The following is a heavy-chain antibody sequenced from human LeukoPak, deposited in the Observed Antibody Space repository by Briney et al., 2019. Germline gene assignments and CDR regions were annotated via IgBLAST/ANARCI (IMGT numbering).Heavy chain of an antibody. CDR3: ARRGYYDSSGYVDY. CDR1: GFTFSSYE. V-gene: IGHV3-48*03. D-gene: IGHD3-22*01. CDR2: ISSSGCTI. J-gene: IGHJ4*02. Sequence: GGSLRLSCAASGFTFSSYEMNWVRQAPGKGLEWVSYISSSGCTIYYADSVKGRFTISRDNAKNSLYLQMNSLRAEDTAVYYCARRGYYDSSGYVDYWGQGTLVTVSS.